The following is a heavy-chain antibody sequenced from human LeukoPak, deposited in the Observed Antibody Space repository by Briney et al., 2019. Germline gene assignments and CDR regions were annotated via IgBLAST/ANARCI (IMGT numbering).Heavy chain of an antibody. CDR1: GYTFTNYG. CDR3: ARPYCTNGVCYYYFDY. Sequence: ASVKVSCKASGYTFTNYGISWVRQAPGQGLEWMGWINPNSGGTNYAQKFQGRVTMTRDTSISTAYMELSRLRSDDTAVYYCARPYCTNGVCYYYFDYWGQGTLVTVSS. CDR2: INPNSGGT. V-gene: IGHV1-2*02. D-gene: IGHD2-8*01. J-gene: IGHJ4*02.